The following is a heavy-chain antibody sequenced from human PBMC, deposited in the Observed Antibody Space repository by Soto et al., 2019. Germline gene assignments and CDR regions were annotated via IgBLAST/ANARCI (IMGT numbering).Heavy chain of an antibody. V-gene: IGHV1-3*05. D-gene: IGHD6-19*01. J-gene: IGHJ4*02. Sequence: QVQLVQSGAEEKKPGASVKVSCKASGYTFTGYAMHWVRQAPGQRLEWMGWINAGNGNTKYSQKCQGRVTITRDTSASTAYMELSILRSEDTAVYYCARAVAVPADFDYWGQGTLVTVSS. CDR3: ARAVAVPADFDY. CDR1: GYTFTGYA. CDR2: INAGNGNT.